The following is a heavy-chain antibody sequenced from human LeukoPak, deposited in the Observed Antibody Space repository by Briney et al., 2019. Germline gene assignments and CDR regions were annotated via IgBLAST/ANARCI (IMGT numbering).Heavy chain of an antibody. V-gene: IGHV4-59*01. Sequence: SESLSLTCSVSGTSISGNYWSWIRQPPGKGLEWIGHIYNTGSTNYNPSLKSRVTISVDRSKNQFSLNLSSVTAADTAVYFCARARSSWDYYFDYWGQGTLVTVSS. CDR2: IYNTGST. CDR1: GTSISGNY. CDR3: ARARSSWDYYFDY. D-gene: IGHD2-2*01. J-gene: IGHJ4*02.